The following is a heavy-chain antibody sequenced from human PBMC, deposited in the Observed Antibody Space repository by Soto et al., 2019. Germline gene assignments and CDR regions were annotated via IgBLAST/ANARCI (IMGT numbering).Heavy chain of an antibody. D-gene: IGHD3-10*01. V-gene: IGHV1-69*06. Sequence: SVKVSCKASGGTFSSYAISWVRQAPGQGLEWMGGIIPIFGTANYAQKFQGRVTITADRSTSTAYMELSSLRSEETAVYYCARDDPMVRRVIMEYYYGMDVWGQGTTVTVSS. J-gene: IGHJ6*02. CDR1: GGTFSSYA. CDR2: IIPIFGTA. CDR3: ARDDPMVRRVIMEYYYGMDV.